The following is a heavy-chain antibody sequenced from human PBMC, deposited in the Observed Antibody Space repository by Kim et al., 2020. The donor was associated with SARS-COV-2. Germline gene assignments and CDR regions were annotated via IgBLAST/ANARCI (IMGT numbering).Heavy chain of an antibody. Sequence: GGSLRLSCAASGFTFSSYAMSWVRQAPGKGLEWVSAISGSGGSTYYADSVKGRFTISRDNSKNTLYLQMNSLRAEDTAVYYCAKGEGGRSWYRGYYYGMDVWGQGTTVTVSS. V-gene: IGHV3-23*01. CDR2: ISGSGGST. J-gene: IGHJ6*02. CDR1: GFTFSSYA. D-gene: IGHD6-13*01. CDR3: AKGEGGRSWYRGYYYGMDV.